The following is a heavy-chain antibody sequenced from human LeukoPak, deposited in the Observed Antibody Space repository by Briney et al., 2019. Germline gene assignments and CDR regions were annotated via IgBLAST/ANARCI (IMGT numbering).Heavy chain of an antibody. Sequence: GGSLRLSCAASGFFSNSYWMNWFRQAPGKGLEWVANLKEGDNYADSVKGRFTVSRDNAKNSLYLQMNSLRAEDTAIYYCARLYKGGYTSLEPDYWGQGTLVIVSS. CDR2: LKEGD. CDR3: ARLYKGGYTSLEPDY. D-gene: IGHD3-16*02. V-gene: IGHV3-7*01. CDR1: GFFSNSYW. J-gene: IGHJ4*02.